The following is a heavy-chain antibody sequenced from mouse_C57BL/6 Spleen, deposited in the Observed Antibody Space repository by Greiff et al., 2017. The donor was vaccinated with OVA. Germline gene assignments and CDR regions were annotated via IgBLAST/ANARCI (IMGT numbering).Heavy chain of an antibody. CDR2: ISSGSSTV. Sequence: EVQLMQSGGGLVQPGGSLTLSCAASGFTFSDYGMHWVRQAPEKGLEWVAYISSGSSTVYYADPVKGRFTISRDNAKNNLFLKMTSLRAEDTAMYYCARDSYGVYYFDYWGQGTTLTVSS. J-gene: IGHJ2*01. V-gene: IGHV5-17*01. D-gene: IGHD1-1*01. CDR3: ARDSYGVYYFDY. CDR1: GFTFSDYG.